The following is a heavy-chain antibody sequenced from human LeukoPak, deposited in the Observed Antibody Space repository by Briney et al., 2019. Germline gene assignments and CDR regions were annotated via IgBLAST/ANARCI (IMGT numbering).Heavy chain of an antibody. CDR2: IWYDGSNK. V-gene: IGHV3-33*06. Sequence: GGSLTLSYAASGFTFISYGMHWVRQAPGKGLEWVAVIWYDGSNKYYADSVKGRFTISRENSKNTLYLQMNSLRAEDTAVYYCAKESHASRITIFGVVTRSNYFDYWGQGTLVTVSS. D-gene: IGHD3-3*01. CDR1: GFTFISYG. CDR3: AKESHASRITIFGVVTRSNYFDY. J-gene: IGHJ4*02.